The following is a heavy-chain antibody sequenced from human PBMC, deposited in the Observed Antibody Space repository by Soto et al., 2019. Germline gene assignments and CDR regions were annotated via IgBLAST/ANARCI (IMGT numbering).Heavy chain of an antibody. J-gene: IGHJ4*02. V-gene: IGHV4-61*01. D-gene: IGHD5-18*01. CDR3: ARDIRGYSRAFDY. Sequence: SETLSLTCTVSGDSVSSDNYYWTWIRQPPGKGLEWIGYIYSSGSTNYNPSLKSRVTISLDTSRNQFSLKLTSVTAADTAVYYCARDIRGYSRAFDYWGQGTLVTVSS. CDR2: IYSSGST. CDR1: GDSVSSDNYY.